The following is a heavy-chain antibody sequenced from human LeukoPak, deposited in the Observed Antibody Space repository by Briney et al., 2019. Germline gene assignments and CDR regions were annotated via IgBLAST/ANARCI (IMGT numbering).Heavy chain of an antibody. CDR2: IYTCGNT. Sequence: PQTLCLTCTLSGYSLSNGSYYWSWLRQHPGKGLEWLGYIYTCGNTYYNASLKSRVDILLDTSKNQLSLKLSSVTAADTAVYYCARSYSSSWYGDFQHWGQGTLVTVSS. CDR3: ARSYSSSWYGDFQH. V-gene: IGHV4-31*02. D-gene: IGHD6-13*01. J-gene: IGHJ1*01. CDR1: GYSLSNGSYY.